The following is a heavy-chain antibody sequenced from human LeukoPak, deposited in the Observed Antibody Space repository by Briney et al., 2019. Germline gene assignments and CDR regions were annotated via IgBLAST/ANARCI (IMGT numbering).Heavy chain of an antibody. Sequence: GASVKVSCKASGYTFTGYYMHWVRQAPGQGLEWKGWINPNSGGTNYAQKFQGRVTMTRDTSISTAYMELSRLRSDDTAVYYCARGYSSSSQDFDYWGQGTLVTVSS. D-gene: IGHD6-6*01. CDR2: INPNSGGT. J-gene: IGHJ4*02. V-gene: IGHV1-2*02. CDR3: ARGYSSSSQDFDY. CDR1: GYTFTGYY.